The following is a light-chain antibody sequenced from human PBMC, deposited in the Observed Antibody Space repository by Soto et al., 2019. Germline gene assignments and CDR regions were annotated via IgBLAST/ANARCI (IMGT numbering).Light chain of an antibody. J-gene: IGKJ1*01. CDR2: GAS. CDR3: QQYRSWPRT. V-gene: IGKV3-15*01. Sequence: EILFTQSPGTLSLSPGERATLYCRASQSVDINLAWYQQTHGQAPRLLIYGASTRDPDMSGTFSGLRSGTEFTLPLSKVRPEDFEVYYCQQYRSWPRTFGHGTKVDI. CDR1: QSVDIN.